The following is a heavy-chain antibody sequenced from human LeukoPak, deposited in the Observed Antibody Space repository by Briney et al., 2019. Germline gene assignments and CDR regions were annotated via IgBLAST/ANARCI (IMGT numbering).Heavy chain of an antibody. V-gene: IGHV1-69*05. Sequence: GSSVKVSCKASRDTFSRDTISWVRQAPGQGLEWLGGIIPLLAIANYAQKFQGRVTITTDESTSTAYMVLSSLRSEDTAVYYCARVVVVAGVLDAFDIWGQGTKVTVSS. CDR1: RDTFSRDT. J-gene: IGHJ3*02. CDR3: ARVVVVAGVLDAFDI. D-gene: IGHD2-15*01. CDR2: IIPLLAIA.